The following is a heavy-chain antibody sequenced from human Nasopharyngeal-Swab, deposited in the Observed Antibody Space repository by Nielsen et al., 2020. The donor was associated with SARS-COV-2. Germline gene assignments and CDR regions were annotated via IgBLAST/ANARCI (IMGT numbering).Heavy chain of an antibody. J-gene: IGHJ4*02. D-gene: IGHD3-22*01. V-gene: IGHV3-30*18. CDR3: AKETDSSFDY. CDR2: ISYDGSNK. CDR1: GFTFSSYG. Sequence: GESLKIPCAASGFTFSSYGMHWVRQAPGKGLEWVAVISYDGSNKYYADSVKGRFTISRDNSKNTLYLQMNSLRAEDTAVYYCAKETDSSFDYWGQGTLVTVSS.